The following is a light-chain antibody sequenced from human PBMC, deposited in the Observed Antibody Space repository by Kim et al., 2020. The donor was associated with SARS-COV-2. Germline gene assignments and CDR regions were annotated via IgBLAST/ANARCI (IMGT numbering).Light chain of an antibody. J-gene: IGKJ2*01. CDR1: QSISSW. CDR2: DAS. Sequence: DIQMTQSPSTLSASVGDRVTITCRASQSISSWLAWYQQKPGKAPKLLIYDASSLESGVPSRFSGSGSGTEFTLTISSLQPDDFATYNCQQYNSYSGDTFGQGTKLEI. CDR3: QQYNSYSGDT. V-gene: IGKV1-5*01.